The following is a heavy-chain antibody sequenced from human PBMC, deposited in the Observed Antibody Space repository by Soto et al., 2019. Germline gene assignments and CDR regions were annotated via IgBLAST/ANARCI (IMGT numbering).Heavy chain of an antibody. V-gene: IGHV1-46*01. Sequence: ASVKVSCKASGYTFTSYYMHWVRQAPGQGLEWMGIINPSGGSTSYAQKFQGRVTMTRDTSTSTVYMELSSLRSEDTAVYYCARVGSSGYYYYYYGMDVWGQGTTATVSS. CDR2: INPSGGST. CDR3: ARVGSSGYYYYYYGMDV. D-gene: IGHD3-22*01. J-gene: IGHJ6*02. CDR1: GYTFTSYY.